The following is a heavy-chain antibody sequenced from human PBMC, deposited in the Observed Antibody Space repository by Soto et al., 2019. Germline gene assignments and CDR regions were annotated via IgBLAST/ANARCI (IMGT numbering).Heavy chain of an antibody. Sequence: SETLSLTCAVYGGSFSGYYWSWIRQPPGKGLEWIGEINHSGSTNYNPSLKSRVTISVDTSKNQFSLKLSSVTAADTAVYYCARVRITMVRGVITHWGQGTLVTVSS. V-gene: IGHV4-34*01. D-gene: IGHD3-10*01. J-gene: IGHJ4*02. CDR3: ARVRITMVRGVITH. CDR2: INHSGST. CDR1: GGSFSGYY.